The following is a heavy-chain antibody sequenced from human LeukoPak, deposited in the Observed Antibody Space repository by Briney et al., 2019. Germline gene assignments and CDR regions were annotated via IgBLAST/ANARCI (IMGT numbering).Heavy chain of an antibody. D-gene: IGHD3-10*01. J-gene: IGHJ4*02. CDR2: INHSGST. CDR1: GGSFSGYY. Sequence: SETLSLTCAVYGGSFSGYYWSWIRQPPGKGLEWIGEINHSGSTNYNPSLKSRVTISVDTSKNQFSLKLSSVTAADTAVYYCARRQEYYYGSGSYYRYWGQGTLVTVSS. V-gene: IGHV4-34*01. CDR3: ARRQEYYYGSGSYYRY.